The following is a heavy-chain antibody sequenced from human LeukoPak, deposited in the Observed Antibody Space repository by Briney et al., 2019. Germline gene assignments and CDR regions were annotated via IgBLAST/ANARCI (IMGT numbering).Heavy chain of an antibody. J-gene: IGHJ4*02. D-gene: IGHD6-13*01. Sequence: ASVKVSCKASGYTFTGYYMHWVRQAPGQGLEWMGWISPNSGATNYAQKFQDRVTITWDTSINTTYMELSSLRSDDTAVYYCARLGGGSSWSNFDYWGQGTLVTVSS. CDR1: GYTFTGYY. CDR2: ISPNSGAT. V-gene: IGHV1-2*02. CDR3: ARLGGGSSWSNFDY.